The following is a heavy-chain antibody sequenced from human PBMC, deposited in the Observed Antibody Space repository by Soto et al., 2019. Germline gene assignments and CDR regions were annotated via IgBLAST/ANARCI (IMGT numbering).Heavy chain of an antibody. J-gene: IGHJ4*02. V-gene: IGHV4-4*02. CDR1: GGSISSSNW. D-gene: IGHD5-18*01. CDR3: ARFKVDTAMVTYFDY. CDR2: IYHSGST. Sequence: SETLSLTCAVSGGSISSSNWWSWVRQPPGKGLEWIGEIYHSGSTNYNPSLKSRVTISVDKSKNQFSLKLSSVTAADTAVYYCARFKVDTAMVTYFDYWGQGTLVTVSS.